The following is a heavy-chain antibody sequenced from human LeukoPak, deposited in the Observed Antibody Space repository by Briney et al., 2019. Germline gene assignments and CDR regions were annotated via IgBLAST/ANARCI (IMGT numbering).Heavy chain of an antibody. J-gene: IGHJ4*02. Sequence: ASVKVSCKASGYTFTSYGISWVRQAPGQGLEWMGWISAYNGNTNYAQKLQGRVTMTRDTSTSTVYMELSSLRSEDTAVYYCARAHTDSIDYYDSSPDYWGQGTLVTVSS. D-gene: IGHD3-22*01. CDR2: ISAYNGNT. CDR1: GYTFTSYG. CDR3: ARAHTDSIDYYDSSPDY. V-gene: IGHV1-18*01.